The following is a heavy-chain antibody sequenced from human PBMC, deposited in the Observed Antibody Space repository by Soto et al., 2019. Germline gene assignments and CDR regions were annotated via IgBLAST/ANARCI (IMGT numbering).Heavy chain of an antibody. J-gene: IGHJ4*02. Sequence: QVQLQQWGAGLLKPSETLSLTCAVYGGSFSGYYWSWIRQPPGKGLEWIGEINHSGSTNYNPSLKSRVTISVDTSKNQFSLKLSSVTAADTAVYYCARTPYYYDSSGFDYWGQGTLVTVSS. D-gene: IGHD3-22*01. CDR1: GGSFSGYY. CDR3: ARTPYYYDSSGFDY. V-gene: IGHV4-34*01. CDR2: INHSGST.